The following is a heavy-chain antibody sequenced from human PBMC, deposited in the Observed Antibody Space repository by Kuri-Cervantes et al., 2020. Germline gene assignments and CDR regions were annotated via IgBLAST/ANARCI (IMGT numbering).Heavy chain of an antibody. Sequence: GSLRLSCAVYGGSFSGYYWSWIRQPPGKGLEWIGEINHSGSTNYNPSLKSRVTISVDTSKNQFSLKLSSVTAADTAVYYCARHGTGLMGAPGDAFDIWGQGTMVTVSS. D-gene: IGHD1-26*01. V-gene: IGHV4-34*01. J-gene: IGHJ3*02. CDR2: INHSGST. CDR1: GGSFSGYY. CDR3: ARHGTGLMGAPGDAFDI.